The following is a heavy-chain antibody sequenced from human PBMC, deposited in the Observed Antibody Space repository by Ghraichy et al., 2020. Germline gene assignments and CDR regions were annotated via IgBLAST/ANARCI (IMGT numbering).Heavy chain of an antibody. CDR3: ARDMKSSFWSYYYYPMDV. V-gene: IGHV3-30-3*01. D-gene: IGHD2-15*01. CDR1: GFTFSTYA. CDR2: ISYDGINK. J-gene: IGHJ6*02. Sequence: GALRLSCAASGFTFSTYAMYWVRQAPGKGLEWVAVISYDGINKYYADSAKGRFTISRDNSKNTLSLQMNSLRAEDTAEYYCARDMKSSFWSYYYYPMDVWGQGTTVTVSS.